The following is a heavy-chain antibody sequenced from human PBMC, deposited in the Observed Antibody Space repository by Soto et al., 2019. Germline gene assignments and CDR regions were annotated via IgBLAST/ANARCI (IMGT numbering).Heavy chain of an antibody. CDR3: ARGSRGIAVAGVSFDY. J-gene: IGHJ4*02. CDR2: INHSGST. V-gene: IGHV4-34*01. CDR1: GGSFSGYY. Sequence: QVQLQQWGAGLLKPSETLSLTCAVYGGSFSGYYWSWIRQPPGKGLEWIGEINHSGSTNYNPSLKSLVTISVDTSKNQFSLKLSSVTAADTAVYYCARGSRGIAVAGVSFDYWGQGTLVTVSS. D-gene: IGHD6-19*01.